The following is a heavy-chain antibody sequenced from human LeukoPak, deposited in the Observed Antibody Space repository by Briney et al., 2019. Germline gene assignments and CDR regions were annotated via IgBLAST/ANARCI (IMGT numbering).Heavy chain of an antibody. CDR2: KRDDGTNE. Sequence: GGSLRLSCAASGFTFSSYAMHWVRQAPGEGLEWVAFKRDDGTNEYYADSVKGRFTISRDNSKNTLYLQMNSLRAEDTAVHYCAKQGHNYYYYYYMDVWGKGATVTVSS. V-gene: IGHV3-30*02. CDR3: AKQGHNYYYYYYMDV. J-gene: IGHJ6*03. CDR1: GFTFSSYA.